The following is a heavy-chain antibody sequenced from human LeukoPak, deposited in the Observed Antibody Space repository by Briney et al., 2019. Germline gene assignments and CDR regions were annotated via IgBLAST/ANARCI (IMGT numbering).Heavy chain of an antibody. Sequence: SSETLSLTCTVSRGSISGYYWSWIRQPPGRGLEWIGYIYYSGSTNYNPSLKSRVTISADTSENKFSLKLSSVTAADTAVYYCARGKGYFDYWGQGTLVTVSS. CDR3: ARGKGYFDY. V-gene: IGHV4-59*01. CDR1: RGSISGYY. J-gene: IGHJ4*02. CDR2: IYYSGST.